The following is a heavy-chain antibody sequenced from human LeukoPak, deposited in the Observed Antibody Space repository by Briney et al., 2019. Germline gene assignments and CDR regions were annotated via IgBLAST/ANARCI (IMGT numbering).Heavy chain of an antibody. CDR3: ARDPRGYSGYENWFDP. Sequence: ASVTVSFKASGYTFTGYFIHWVRQAPGQGLEWMGWINPKDGGTKYAQKFQDRVTMTRDTSISTVYMELTSLGSDDTAVYYCARDPRGYSGYENWFDPWGQGTLVTVSS. CDR2: INPKDGGT. CDR1: GYTFTGYF. V-gene: IGHV1-2*02. J-gene: IGHJ5*02. D-gene: IGHD5-12*01.